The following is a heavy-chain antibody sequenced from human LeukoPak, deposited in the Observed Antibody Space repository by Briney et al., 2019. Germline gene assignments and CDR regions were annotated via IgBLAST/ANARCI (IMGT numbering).Heavy chain of an antibody. CDR1: GGPMSTYY. Sequence: SETLSLTCTVSGGPMSTYYWSWIRQPAEKGQEWIGRIYSSGSTSYNPSLKSRVSISVDNSKNQFSLKVRSVTAADTAVYYCAGEVLGWYPNYWGQGTLVTVSS. CDR2: IYSSGST. V-gene: IGHV4-4*07. CDR3: AGEVLGWYPNY. J-gene: IGHJ4*02. D-gene: IGHD6-19*01.